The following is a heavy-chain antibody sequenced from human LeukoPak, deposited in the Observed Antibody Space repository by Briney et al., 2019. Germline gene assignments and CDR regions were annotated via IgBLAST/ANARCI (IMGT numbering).Heavy chain of an antibody. Sequence: SSETLSLTCAVYGGSFSGYYWSWIRQPPGKGLEWIGEVNHSGSTNYNPSLKSRVTISVDTSKHQFSLKLSSVTAADTAVYYGARSLWFGTRGVIYNSRNWFDRWGQGTLVTVSS. CDR1: GGSFSGYY. V-gene: IGHV4-34*01. CDR3: ARSLWFGTRGVIYNSRNWFDR. J-gene: IGHJ5*02. D-gene: IGHD3-10*01. CDR2: VNHSGST.